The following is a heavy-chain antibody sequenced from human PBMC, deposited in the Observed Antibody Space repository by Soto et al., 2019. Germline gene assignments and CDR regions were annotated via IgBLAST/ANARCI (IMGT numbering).Heavy chain of an antibody. CDR2: IKHGGSS. Sequence: QVQQQPWGAGLLKPSETLSLTCTVYAGSFSHYYWNWIRQSPGKGLEWIGKIKHGGSSSYNPSLRSRVAISVDMSKNQLSLTLSSVTAADTAVYYCARGGSSDWQVALDIWGQGTMVPVSS. CDR1: AGSFSHYY. V-gene: IGHV4-34*01. D-gene: IGHD6-19*01. J-gene: IGHJ3*02. CDR3: ARGGSSDWQVALDI.